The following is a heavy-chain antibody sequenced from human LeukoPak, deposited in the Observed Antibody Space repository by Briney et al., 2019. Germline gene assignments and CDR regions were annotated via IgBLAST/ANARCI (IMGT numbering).Heavy chain of an antibody. V-gene: IGHV3-33*01. CDR2: IWYDGSNK. D-gene: IGHD4-17*01. J-gene: IGHJ4*02. Sequence: PGRSLRLSCAASGFSFSNYDMHWVRQAPGKGLEWVAAIWYDGSNKYYADSVKGRFTISRDNSKNTLYLQMNSLRVEDTAVYYCARGDPTVTTKQNLDYWGQGTLVTVSS. CDR3: ARGDPTVTTKQNLDY. CDR1: GFSFSNYD.